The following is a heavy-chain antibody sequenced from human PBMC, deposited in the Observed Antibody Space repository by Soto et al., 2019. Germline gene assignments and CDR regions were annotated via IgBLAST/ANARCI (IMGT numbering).Heavy chain of an antibody. J-gene: IGHJ4*02. CDR2: ISGSDGST. D-gene: IGHD3-9*01. Sequence: EVQLLESGGGLVQPGGSLRLSCAASGFTLSNYGMNWVRQAPGKGLEWVTGISGSDGSTYYADSVKGRFTISRDSSKNTLYLQMNALRAEDTALYYCAKDKYSDWGQGTLVTVSS. V-gene: IGHV3-23*01. CDR3: AKDKYSD. CDR1: GFTLSNYG.